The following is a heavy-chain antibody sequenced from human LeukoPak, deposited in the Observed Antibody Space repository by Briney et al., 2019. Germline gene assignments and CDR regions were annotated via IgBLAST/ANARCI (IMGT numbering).Heavy chain of an antibody. V-gene: IGHV3-21*01. D-gene: IGHD3-10*01. CDR1: GFTFSSYS. CDR3: ARERGPRPRGNYYGSGSPLGY. Sequence: GGSLRLSCAASGFTFSSYSMNWVRQAPGKGLEWVSSISSSSSYIYYADSVKGRFTISRDNAKNSLYLQMNSLRAEDTAVYYCARERGPRPRGNYYGSGSPLGYWGQGTLVTVSS. J-gene: IGHJ4*02. CDR2: ISSSSSYI.